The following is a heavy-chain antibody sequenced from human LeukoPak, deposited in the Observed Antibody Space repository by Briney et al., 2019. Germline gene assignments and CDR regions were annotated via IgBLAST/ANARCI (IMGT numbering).Heavy chain of an antibody. CDR2: ISWNSGSI. J-gene: IGHJ4*02. D-gene: IGHD2-2*01. V-gene: IGHV3-9*01. CDR3: AKDRGTEGYQLLS. Sequence: GRSLRLSCAASGFTFDDYAMHWVRQAPGKGLGWVSGISWNSGSIGYADSVKGRFTISRDNAKNSLYLQMNSLRAEDTALYYCAKDRGTEGYQLLSWGQGTLVTVSS. CDR1: GFTFDDYA.